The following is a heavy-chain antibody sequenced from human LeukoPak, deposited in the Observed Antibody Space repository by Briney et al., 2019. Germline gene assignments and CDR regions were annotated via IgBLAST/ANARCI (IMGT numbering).Heavy chain of an antibody. CDR2: INHSGST. V-gene: IGHV4-34*01. J-gene: IGHJ4*02. D-gene: IGHD6-13*01. CDR1: GGSFSGYY. Sequence: PSETLSLTCAVYGGSFSGYYWSWIRQPPGKGLEWIGEINHSGSTNYNPSLKSRVTISVDTSKNQFSLKLSSVTAADTAVYYCARGRRSSWYPGPRFDYWGQGTLVTVSS. CDR3: ARGRRSSWYPGPRFDY.